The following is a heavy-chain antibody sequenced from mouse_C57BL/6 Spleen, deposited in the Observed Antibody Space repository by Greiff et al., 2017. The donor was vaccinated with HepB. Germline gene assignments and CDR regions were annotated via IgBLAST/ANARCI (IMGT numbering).Heavy chain of an antibody. CDR2: ISSGGDYI. CDR3: TRDFPCHYYGSSWFAY. D-gene: IGHD1-1*01. CDR1: GFTFSSYA. V-gene: IGHV5-9-1*02. Sequence: EVQRVESGEGLVKPGGSLKLSCAASGFTFSSYAMSWVRQTPEKRLEWVAYISSGGDYIYYADTVKGRFTISRDNARNTLYLQMSSLKSEDTAMYYCTRDFPCHYYGSSWFAYWGQGTLVTVSA. J-gene: IGHJ3*01.